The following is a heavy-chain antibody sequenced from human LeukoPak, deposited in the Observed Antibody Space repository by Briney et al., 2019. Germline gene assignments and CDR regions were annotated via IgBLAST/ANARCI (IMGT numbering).Heavy chain of an antibody. CDR3: ARSDSSGWYYFDY. J-gene: IGHJ4*02. Sequence: GGSLRLSCAASGFTFSSYGMHWVRQAPGKGLEWVAVISYDGSNKYYADSVKGRFTISRDNSKNTLYLQMNSLRAEDTAVYYCARSDSSGWYYFDYWGQGTLVTVSS. V-gene: IGHV3-30*03. CDR1: GFTFSSYG. D-gene: IGHD6-19*01. CDR2: ISYDGSNK.